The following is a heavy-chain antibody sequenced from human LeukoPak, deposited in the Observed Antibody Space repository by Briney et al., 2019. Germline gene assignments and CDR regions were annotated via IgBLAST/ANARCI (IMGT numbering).Heavy chain of an antibody. CDR3: VESSGYCGELDY. Sequence: ASVKVSCKASGYTFTGYYMHWARQAPGQGLEWMGWINPNSGGTNYAQKFQGRVTMTRDTSISTAYMELSRLRSDDTAVYYCVESSGYCGELDYWGQGTLVTVSS. J-gene: IGHJ4*02. CDR2: INPNSGGT. D-gene: IGHD6-19*01. V-gene: IGHV1-2*02. CDR1: GYTFTGYY.